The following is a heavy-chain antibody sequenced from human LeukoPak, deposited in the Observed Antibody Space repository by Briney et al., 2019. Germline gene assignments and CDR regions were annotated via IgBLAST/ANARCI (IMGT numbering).Heavy chain of an antibody. Sequence: SETLSLTCTVSGGSISSYYWSWIRQPPGKGLEWIGYIYYSGSTNYNPSLKSRVTISVDTSKNQFSLKLSSVTAADTAAYYCASHYGSGSYYRYWGQGTLVTVSS. D-gene: IGHD3-10*01. CDR2: IYYSGST. CDR3: ASHYGSGSYYRY. J-gene: IGHJ4*02. V-gene: IGHV4-59*01. CDR1: GGSISSYY.